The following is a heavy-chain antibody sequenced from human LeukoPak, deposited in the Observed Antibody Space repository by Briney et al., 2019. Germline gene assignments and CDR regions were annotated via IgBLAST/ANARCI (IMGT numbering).Heavy chain of an antibody. J-gene: IGHJ4*02. Sequence: GGSLRLSCAASGFTFSHYDMNWFRQGPGKGLEWVSYISTTGTSIYYGDSVKGRFTISRDNAKNSLYLQMDSLRDEDTAIYYCVKDSPCSGDHCHADYWGQGTLVTVSS. V-gene: IGHV3-48*03. D-gene: IGHD2-15*01. CDR3: VKDSPCSGDHCHADY. CDR2: ISTTGTSI. CDR1: GFTFSHYD.